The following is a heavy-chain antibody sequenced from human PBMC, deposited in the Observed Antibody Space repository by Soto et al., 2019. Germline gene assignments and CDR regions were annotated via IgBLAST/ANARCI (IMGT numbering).Heavy chain of an antibody. J-gene: IGHJ5*01. V-gene: IGHV4-34*01. D-gene: IGHD3-22*01. Sequence: SETLSLTCAVYGGSFSGHSWTWIRQSPAKGLEWIGDINHSGRVNYSPCLKSRVTIPLDTSKNQFSLTLSAVSAADTALYYCSARAYDTTGYCRFDPWGQGTLITVSP. CDR1: GGSFSGHS. CDR3: SARAYDTTGYCRFDP. CDR2: INHSGRV.